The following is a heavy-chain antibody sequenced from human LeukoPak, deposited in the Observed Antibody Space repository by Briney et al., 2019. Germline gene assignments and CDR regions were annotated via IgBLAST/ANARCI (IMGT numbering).Heavy chain of an antibody. CDR1: GGSFSGYY. J-gene: IGHJ5*02. CDR3: ARGLYYDFWSGYYSGFDP. V-gene: IGHV4-34*01. Sequence: SETLSLTCAVYGGSFSGYYWSWIRQPPGKGLEWIGEINHSGSTNYNPSLKSRVTISVETSKNQFSLKLSSVTAADTAVYYCARGLYYDFWSGYYSGFDPWGQGTLVTVSS. CDR2: INHSGST. D-gene: IGHD3-3*01.